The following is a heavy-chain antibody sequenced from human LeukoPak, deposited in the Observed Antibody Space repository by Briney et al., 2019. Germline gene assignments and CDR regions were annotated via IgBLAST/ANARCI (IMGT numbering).Heavy chain of an antibody. Sequence: SETLSLTCAVYGGSFSGYYCSWIPQPPAKGLEWIRDSNHSGSTNYNPSLKSRVTISVDTSKNQFSLKLSSVTAADTAVYYCARGHETAAGTDRAFDYWGQGTLVTVSS. CDR2: SNHSGST. V-gene: IGHV4-34*01. CDR1: GGSFSGYY. D-gene: IGHD6-13*01. J-gene: IGHJ4*02. CDR3: ARGHETAAGTDRAFDY.